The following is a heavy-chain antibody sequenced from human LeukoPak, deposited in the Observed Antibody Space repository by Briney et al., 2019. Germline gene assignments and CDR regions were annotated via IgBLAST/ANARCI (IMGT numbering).Heavy chain of an antibody. V-gene: IGHV4-39*07. CDR2: IFYSGST. CDR1: GGSITGSNYY. J-gene: IGHJ5*02. D-gene: IGHD2-2*01. Sequence: KPSETLSLTCTVSGGSITGSNYYWAWIRQPPGKGLEWIGNIFYSGSTYYTPSLKSRVTISVDTSKNQFSLSLSSVTAADTAVYYCARDGRGYCDSSGCSTYNWFDPWGQGTLVTVSS. CDR3: ARDGRGYCDSSGCSTYNWFDP.